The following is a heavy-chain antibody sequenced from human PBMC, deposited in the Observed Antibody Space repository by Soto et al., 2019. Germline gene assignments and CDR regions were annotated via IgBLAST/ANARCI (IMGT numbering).Heavy chain of an antibody. Sequence: GVPVKVSSKPSGYTFTSNYIHWVRQAPGQGLEWMGTINPSGGDTTYAQKFQGRVTMTRDTSTSTVYMELSSLRPEDTAVYYCARIAAGYWGQGTLVTVSS. V-gene: IGHV1-46*01. CDR3: ARIAAGY. J-gene: IGHJ4*02. CDR1: GYTFTSNY. D-gene: IGHD6-25*01. CDR2: INPSGGDT.